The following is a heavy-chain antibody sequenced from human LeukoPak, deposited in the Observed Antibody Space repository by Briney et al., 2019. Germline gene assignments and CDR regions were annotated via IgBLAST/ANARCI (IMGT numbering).Heavy chain of an antibody. CDR1: GLTFSEYY. CDR3: ARDSNNGLDV. Sequence: PGGSLRLSRAASGLTFSEYYINWIRQAPGKGLEWVSHISSSGRLMQYADSVRGRFTITRDNAQNFMSLQMNNLKPEDTAVYYCARDSNNGLDVWGRGTTVTVS. J-gene: IGHJ6*02. CDR2: ISSSGRLM. V-gene: IGHV3-11*01. D-gene: IGHD1-14*01.